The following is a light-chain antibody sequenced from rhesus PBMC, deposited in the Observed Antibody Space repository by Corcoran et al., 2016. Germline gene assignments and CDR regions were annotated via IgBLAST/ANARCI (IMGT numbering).Light chain of an antibody. CDR1: QGISNW. CDR2: AAS. CDR3: QQHNSNPFT. J-gene: IGKJ3*01. V-gene: IGKV1-33*02. Sequence: DIQMTQSPSSLSASAGDRVTITCQASQGISNWLAWYQQKPGKAPTLLIYAASSLQSGVPSRLSGSGSGTEFTLTISSLQPGDFATYSCQQHNSNPFTFGPETKLAI.